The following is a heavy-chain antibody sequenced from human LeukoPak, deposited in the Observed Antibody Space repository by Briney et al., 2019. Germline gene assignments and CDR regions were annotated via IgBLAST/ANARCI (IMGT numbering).Heavy chain of an antibody. CDR3: AKDLWAFFLTGYYWAPIDY. CDR1: GFTFSSYS. Sequence: GGSLRLSCAASGFTFSSYSMNWVRQAPGKGLEWVSSISSSSSYIYYADSVKGRFTISRDNAKNSLYLQMNSLRAEDTAVYYCAKDLWAFFLTGYYWAPIDYWGQGTLVTVSS. V-gene: IGHV3-21*04. D-gene: IGHD3-9*01. CDR2: ISSSSSYI. J-gene: IGHJ4*02.